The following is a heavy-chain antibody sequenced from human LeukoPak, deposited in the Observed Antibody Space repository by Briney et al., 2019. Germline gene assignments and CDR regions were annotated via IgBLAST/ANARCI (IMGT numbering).Heavy chain of an antibody. D-gene: IGHD7-27*01. CDR1: GFSFSSYA. CDR3: AKATGDGGTFHY. J-gene: IGHJ4*02. CDR2: ISGGADLI. Sequence: PPGGSLRLSCGASGFSFSSYAMSWVRQAPGKGLEWVSAISGGADLIYYADSVKGRFFISRDNFKNTLSLQMNSLRAEDTAVYYCAKATGDGGTFHYWGQGTLVTVSS. V-gene: IGHV3-23*01.